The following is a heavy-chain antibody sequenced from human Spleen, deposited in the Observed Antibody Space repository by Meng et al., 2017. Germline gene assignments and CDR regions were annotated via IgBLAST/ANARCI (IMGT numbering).Heavy chain of an antibody. V-gene: IGHV3-73*01. CDR2: IGTEVNSYAT. CDR1: GYTFTAYG. D-gene: IGHD1-14*01. CDR3: TIYKFGHI. J-gene: IGHJ3*02. Sequence: EQVEGVGDGVKKPGASVRVACKASGYTFTAYGVHWVRQASGKGLEWVGRIGTEVNSYATEYAASVRGRFTISRDDSRNTAFLQMNSLKTEDTALYYCTIYKFGHIWGQGTMVTVSS.